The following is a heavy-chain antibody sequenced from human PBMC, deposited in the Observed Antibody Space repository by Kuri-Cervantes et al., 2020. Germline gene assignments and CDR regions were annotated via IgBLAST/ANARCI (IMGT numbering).Heavy chain of an antibody. D-gene: IGHD3-9*01. J-gene: IGHJ6*02. V-gene: IGHV4-34*01. CDR3: ATLLRYFDYASYYYYYGMDV. CDR2: INHSGST. Sequence: SETLSLTCAVYGGSFSGYYRSWIRQPPGKGLEWIGEINHSGSTNYNPSLKSRVTISVDTSKNQFSLKLSSVTAADTAVYYCATLLRYFDYASYYYYYGMDVWGQGTTVTVSS. CDR1: GGSFSGYY.